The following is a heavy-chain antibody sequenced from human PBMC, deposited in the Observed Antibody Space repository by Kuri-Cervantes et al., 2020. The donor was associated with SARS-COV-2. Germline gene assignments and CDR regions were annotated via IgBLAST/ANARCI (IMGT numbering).Heavy chain of an antibody. CDR2: ISAYNGNT. J-gene: IGHJ6*04. V-gene: IGHV1-18*01. Sequence: ASVTVSCQACGYTFTSYGISWVRQAPGQGLEWMGWISAYNGNTNYAQKLQGRVTMTTDTSTSTADMELRSLRSDDTAVYYCARPSSYCSSTSCYFSRAYYYYGMNVWAKGTTVTVSS. D-gene: IGHD2-2*01. CDR3: ARPSSYCSSTSCYFSRAYYYYGMNV. CDR1: GYTFTSYG.